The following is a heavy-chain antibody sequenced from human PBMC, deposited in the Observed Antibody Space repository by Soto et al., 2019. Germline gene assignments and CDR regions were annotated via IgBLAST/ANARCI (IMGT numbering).Heavy chain of an antibody. Sequence: QVQLVESGGGVVQPGRSLRLSCAASGFTFSSYAMHWVRQAPGKGLEWVAVISYDGSNKYYADSVKGRFTISRDNSKNTRYLQRNSLRAEDTAVYYWAKAYGDYRYYYGMDVWGQGTTVTVSS. CDR2: ISYDGSNK. J-gene: IGHJ6*02. D-gene: IGHD4-17*01. CDR1: GFTFSSYA. CDR3: AKAYGDYRYYYGMDV. V-gene: IGHV3-30-3*01.